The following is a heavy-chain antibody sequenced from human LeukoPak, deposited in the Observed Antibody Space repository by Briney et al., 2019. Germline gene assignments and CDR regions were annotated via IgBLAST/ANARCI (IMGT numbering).Heavy chain of an antibody. CDR3: ARALRGRITGTTASVYGMDV. CDR2: IYYSGSA. J-gene: IGHJ6*02. D-gene: IGHD1-20*01. V-gene: IGHV4-59*01. CDR1: GGSISSYY. Sequence: SETLSLTCTVSGGSISSYYWSWIRQPPGKGLEWVGHIYYSGSANYNPSLTSRVTISVDTSKNQFALKLSSVTAADTAVYYCARALRGRITGTTASVYGMDVWGQGTTVTVSS.